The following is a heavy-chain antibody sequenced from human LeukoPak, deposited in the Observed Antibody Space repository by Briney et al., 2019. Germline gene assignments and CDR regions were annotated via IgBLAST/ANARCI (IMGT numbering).Heavy chain of an antibody. CDR3: SGGTAMVYFDY. CDR2: ISYDGSNK. CDR1: GFTFSSYA. J-gene: IGHJ4*02. Sequence: PGMSLRLSCAASGFTFSSYAMHWVRQAPGKGLEWVAVISYDGSNKYYADSVKGRFTISRDNSKNTLYLQMNSLRAEDTAVYYCSGGTAMVYFDYWGQGTLVTVSS. V-gene: IGHV3-30*04. D-gene: IGHD5-18*01.